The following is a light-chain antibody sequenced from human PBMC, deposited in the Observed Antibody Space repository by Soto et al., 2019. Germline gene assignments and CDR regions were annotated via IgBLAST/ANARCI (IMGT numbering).Light chain of an antibody. CDR1: SSDVGRYNY. V-gene: IGLV2-14*01. CDR2: EVR. Sequence: QSVLTQPAAVSWPPGQSITISCTGTSSDVGRYNYVSWYQQHSGKAPKLVIYEVRNRPSGISNRFSASKSGNTASLTISGLQAEDEADYYCTSYTSNTTWVFGGGTKLTVL. CDR3: TSYTSNTTWV. J-gene: IGLJ3*02.